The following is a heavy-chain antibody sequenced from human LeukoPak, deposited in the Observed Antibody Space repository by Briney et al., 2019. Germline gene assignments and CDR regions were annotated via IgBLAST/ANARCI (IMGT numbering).Heavy chain of an antibody. CDR2: IYYNGGT. D-gene: IGHD3-16*01. Sequence: PSGTLSLTCAVSGGSISTNNWWHWVRQSPGKGLEWIAEIYYNGGTNYNPSLKSRVTISVDTSKNQFSLKLNSVTATDTAVYYCARHYGPWGQGTLVTVSS. CDR3: ARHYGP. CDR1: GGSISTNNW. V-gene: IGHV4-4*02. J-gene: IGHJ4*02.